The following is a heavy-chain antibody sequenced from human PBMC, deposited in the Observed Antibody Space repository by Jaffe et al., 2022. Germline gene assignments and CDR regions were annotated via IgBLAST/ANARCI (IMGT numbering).Heavy chain of an antibody. CDR3: AKSAPIWGSPGDY. V-gene: IGHV3-30*02. CDR2: IRYDGSNK. Sequence: QVQLVESGGGVVQPGGSLRLSCAASGFTFSSYGMHWVRQAPGKGLEWVAFIRYDGSNKYYADSVKGRFTISRDNSKNTLYLQMNSLRAEDTAVYYCAKSAPIWGSPGDYWGQGTLVTVSS. D-gene: IGHD3-16*01. CDR1: GFTFSSYG. J-gene: IGHJ4*02.